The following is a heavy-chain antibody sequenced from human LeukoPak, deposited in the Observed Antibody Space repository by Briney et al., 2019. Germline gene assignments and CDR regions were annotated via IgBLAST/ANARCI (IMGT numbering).Heavy chain of an antibody. CDR1: GYTFTGYY. CDR2: INPNSGGT. Sequence: ASVKVSCKASGYTFTGYYMHWVRQAPGQGLEWMGWINPNSGGTNYAQKFQGRVTMTRDTSISTAYMELSRLRSEDTAVYYCARGGVVIRGNYYYMDVWGKGTTVTVSS. CDR3: ARGGVVIRGNYYYMDV. D-gene: IGHD3-3*01. J-gene: IGHJ6*03. V-gene: IGHV1-2*02.